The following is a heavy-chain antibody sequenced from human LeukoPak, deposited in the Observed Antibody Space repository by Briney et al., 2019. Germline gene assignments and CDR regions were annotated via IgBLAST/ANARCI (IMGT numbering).Heavy chain of an antibody. J-gene: IGHJ2*01. CDR2: IYYSGST. Sequence: KPSETLSLTCTFSGGSISSFYWSWIRQPPGKVLDWIGYIYYSGSTNYNPSLKSRVTISVDTSKNQFSLKLSSVTAADTAVYYCARATPWWRFGESYWHFDLWGRGTLVTVSS. V-gene: IGHV4-59*01. D-gene: IGHD3-10*01. CDR3: ARATPWWRFGESYWHFDL. CDR1: GGSISSFY.